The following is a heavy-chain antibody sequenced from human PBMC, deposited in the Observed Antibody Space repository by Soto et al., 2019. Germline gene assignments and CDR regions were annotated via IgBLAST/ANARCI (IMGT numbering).Heavy chain of an antibody. CDR2: VADVRT. Sequence: QGQLLESGPGLVKPSETLSLTCMFSGVSIRDYYLSWVRLSPGKGLGWIGHVADVRTTYNPSLKGRVDVSLDTSRSTMSLQMASVTAADTATYSCARLTYAGINTRHFDHCGQGVPVTVS. D-gene: IGHD3-16*01. CDR3: ARLTYAGINTRHFDH. V-gene: IGHV4-59*12. J-gene: IGHJ4*02. CDR1: GVSIRDYY.